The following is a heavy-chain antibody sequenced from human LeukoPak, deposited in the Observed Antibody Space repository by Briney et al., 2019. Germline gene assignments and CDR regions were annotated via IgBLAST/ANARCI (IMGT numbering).Heavy chain of an antibody. CDR2: TNHSGST. J-gene: IGHJ4*02. D-gene: IGHD6-13*01. Sequence: PSETLSLTCAVYGGSFSGYYWSWIRQPPGKGLEWIGETNHSGSTNYNPSLKSRVTISVDTSKNQFSLKLSSVTAADTAVYYCARGSSSDWYGAPFDYWGQGTLVTVSS. CDR1: GGSFSGYY. CDR3: ARGSSSDWYGAPFDY. V-gene: IGHV4-34*01.